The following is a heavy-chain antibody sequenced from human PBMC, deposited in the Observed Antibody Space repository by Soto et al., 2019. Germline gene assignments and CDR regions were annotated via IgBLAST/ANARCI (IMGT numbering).Heavy chain of an antibody. Sequence: QVQLVQSGAEVKKPGASVKVSCEGSGYTVTNLPIHWVRQAPGQRLEWMGWINPGDGNTKYSQMLQGRVVFTRDTSASTAYMELSSLRSEDTAVYYCASRPGLEEGPFDYWGLGTLVTVSS. CDR2: INPGDGNT. CDR3: ASRPGLEEGPFDY. D-gene: IGHD1-1*01. V-gene: IGHV1-3*01. CDR1: GYTVTNLP. J-gene: IGHJ4*02.